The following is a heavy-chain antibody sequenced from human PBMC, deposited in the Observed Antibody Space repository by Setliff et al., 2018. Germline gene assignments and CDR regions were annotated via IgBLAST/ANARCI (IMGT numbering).Heavy chain of an antibody. V-gene: IGHV1-46*01. D-gene: IGHD5-12*01. J-gene: IGHJ6*02. Sequence: ASVKVSCKASGYTFTSYYMHWVRQAPGQGLEWMGIINPSGGSTSYAQKFQGRVTMIRDKSTSTVYMELSSLRTEDTAVYYCARDPASSGYDTYYYYYYGMDVWGQGTTVTVSS. CDR3: ARDPASSGYDTYYYYYYGMDV. CDR2: INPSGGST. CDR1: GYTFTSYY.